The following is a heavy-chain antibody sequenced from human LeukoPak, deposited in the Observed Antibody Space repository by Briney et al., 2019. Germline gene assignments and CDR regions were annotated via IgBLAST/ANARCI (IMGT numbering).Heavy chain of an antibody. CDR1: GGSISSSGNS. J-gene: IGHJ4*02. CDR2: IYYSGST. D-gene: IGHD2-15*01. V-gene: IGHV4-39*02. Sequence: SETLSLTCTVSGGSISSSGNSWGWIRQSPGKGLEWIGSIYYSGSTYYNPSLESRVTTSVDTSRNQFSLRLSSVTAADTAVYYCAGGDLGYCSGGSCYLYYFDYWGQGTLVTVSS. CDR3: AGGDLGYCSGGSCYLYYFDY.